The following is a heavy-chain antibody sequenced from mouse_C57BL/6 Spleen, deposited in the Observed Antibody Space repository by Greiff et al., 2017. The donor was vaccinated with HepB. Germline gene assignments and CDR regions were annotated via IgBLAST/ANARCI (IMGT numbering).Heavy chain of an antibody. V-gene: IGHV5-16*01. J-gene: IGHJ2*01. CDR2: INYDGSST. CDR3: ARGLLPYYFDY. Sequence: EVHLVESEGGLVQPGSSMKLSCTASGFTFSDYYMAWVRQVPEKGLEWVANINYDGSSTYYLDSLKSRFIISRDNAKNILYLQMSSLKSEDTATYYCARGLLPYYFDYWGQGTTLTVSS. CDR1: GFTFSDYY. D-gene: IGHD1-1*01.